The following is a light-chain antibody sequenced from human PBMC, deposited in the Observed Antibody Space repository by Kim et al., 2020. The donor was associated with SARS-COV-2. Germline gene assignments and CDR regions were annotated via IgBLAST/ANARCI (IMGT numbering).Light chain of an antibody. CDR1: KGIIND. Sequence: DIQMTQSPSSLSASVGDRVTITCGASKGIINDLGWYKQKPGTAPKRLIYAASSLQSGVPSRFSGSGSGTEFILTINSLQPEDFATYYCLQHNSDPPTFGQRTKVDIK. CDR2: AAS. CDR3: LQHNSDPPT. V-gene: IGKV1-17*01. J-gene: IGKJ1*01.